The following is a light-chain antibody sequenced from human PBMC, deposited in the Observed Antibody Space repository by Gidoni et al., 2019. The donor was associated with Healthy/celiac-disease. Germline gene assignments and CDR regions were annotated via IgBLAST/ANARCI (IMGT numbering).Light chain of an antibody. CDR1: SSDVGGYNY. Sequence: QSALTQPASVSGTPGQSITISCTGTSSDVGGYNYVSWYQQHPGKAPKLMIYDVSNRPSGVSNRFSGSKSGNTASLTISGLQAEDEADYYCSSYTSSSTPHVVFGGGTKLTVL. CDR2: DVS. J-gene: IGLJ2*01. V-gene: IGLV2-14*01. CDR3: SSYTSSSTPHVV.